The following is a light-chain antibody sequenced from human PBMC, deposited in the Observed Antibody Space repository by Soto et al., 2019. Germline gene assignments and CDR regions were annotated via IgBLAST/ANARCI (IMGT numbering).Light chain of an antibody. CDR1: QSVSSSS. Sequence: EIVLTQSPGTLSLSPGERATLSCRASQSVSSSSLAWYQQKPGQAPRLLIHGASTRATGIPDRFSGSGSGTDFNLIISRLEPEDFAVYFCQHYGTSPPYTFAQGTKVEIK. CDR2: GAS. J-gene: IGKJ2*01. CDR3: QHYGTSPPYT. V-gene: IGKV3-20*01.